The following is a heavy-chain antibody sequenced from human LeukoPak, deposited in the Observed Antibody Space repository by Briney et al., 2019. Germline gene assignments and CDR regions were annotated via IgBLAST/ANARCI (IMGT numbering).Heavy chain of an antibody. D-gene: IGHD1-26*01. CDR1: GFTFSNYE. Sequence: GGSLRLSCAASGFTFSNYEMNWVRQAPGKGLEWISHISNFGDIIHYADSVEGRFTISRDNAKNSLYLQMNSLRAEDTALYYCAKDIGGWEGATFAFDIWGQGTMVTVSS. V-gene: IGHV3-48*03. CDR2: ISNFGDII. J-gene: IGHJ3*02. CDR3: AKDIGGWEGATFAFDI.